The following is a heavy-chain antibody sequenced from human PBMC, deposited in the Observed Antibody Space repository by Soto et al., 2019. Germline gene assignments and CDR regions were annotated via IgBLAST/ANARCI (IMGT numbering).Heavy chain of an antibody. V-gene: IGHV4-59*12. CDR3: AREGAAGRLDY. Sequence: PSDTLSLTCTVSGGSISSYYWSWIRQHPGKGLEWIGYIYYSGSTNYNPSLKSRVTISVDTSKNQFSLKLSSVTAADTAVYYCAREGAAGRLDYWGQGTLVTVSS. CDR2: IYYSGST. J-gene: IGHJ4*02. D-gene: IGHD6-13*01. CDR1: GGSISSYY.